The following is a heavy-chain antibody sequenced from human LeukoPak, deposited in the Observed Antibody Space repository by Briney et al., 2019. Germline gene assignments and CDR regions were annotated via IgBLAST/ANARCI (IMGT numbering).Heavy chain of an antibody. CDR3: ARRGIAASNDY. D-gene: IGHD6-13*01. CDR1: GFTFSSYS. V-gene: IGHV3-48*01. J-gene: IGHJ4*02. Sequence: GGSLRLSCAASGFTFSSYSMNWVRQAPGKGLEWVSYISSSSSTMYYADSVKGRFTISRDNAKNSLYLQMNSLRAEDTAVYYCARRGIAASNDYWGQGTLVTVSS. CDR2: ISSSSSTM.